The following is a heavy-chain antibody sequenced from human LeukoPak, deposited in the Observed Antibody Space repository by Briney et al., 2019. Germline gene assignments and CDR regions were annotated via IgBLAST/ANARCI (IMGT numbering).Heavy chain of an antibody. CDR1: GFAFNTYS. D-gene: IGHD1-26*01. V-gene: IGHV3-48*01. CDR3: ARDRYVGATTAGDSDS. Sequence: GGSLRLSCAASGFAFNTYSMNWVRQAPGKGLEWVSSITSSSTTIYYADSVKGRFTISRDNAKNSLYLQMNSLRAEDTAVYYCARDRYVGATTAGDSDSWGQGTLVTVSS. J-gene: IGHJ4*02. CDR2: ITSSSTTI.